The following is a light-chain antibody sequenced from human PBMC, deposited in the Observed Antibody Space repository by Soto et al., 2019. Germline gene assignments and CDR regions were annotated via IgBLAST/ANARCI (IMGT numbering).Light chain of an antibody. CDR3: QQRSNWPPIT. V-gene: IGKV3-11*01. J-gene: IGKJ5*01. CDR1: QSISSY. Sequence: EIVLTQSPATLSLSPGERATLSSRASQSISSYLAWYQQKPGQAPRLLIYDASNRATGIAARFSGSGSGTDFTLTISSLEPEDCAVYYCQQRSNWPPITFGQGTRLEI. CDR2: DAS.